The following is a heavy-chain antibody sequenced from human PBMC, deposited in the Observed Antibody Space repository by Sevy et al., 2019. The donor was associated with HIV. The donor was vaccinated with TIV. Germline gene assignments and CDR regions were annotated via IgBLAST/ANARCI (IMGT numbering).Heavy chain of an antibody. D-gene: IGHD6-13*01. CDR3: AGYPGIAAAGSLRRYNWFDP. CDR2: ISYDGSNK. Sequence: GGSLRLSCAASGFTFSSYAMHWVRQAPGKGLEWVAVISYDGSNKYYADCVKGRFTISRDNSKNTLYLQMNSLRAEDTAVYYCAGYPGIAAAGSLRRYNWFDPWGQGTLVTVSS. V-gene: IGHV3-30*04. J-gene: IGHJ5*02. CDR1: GFTFSSYA.